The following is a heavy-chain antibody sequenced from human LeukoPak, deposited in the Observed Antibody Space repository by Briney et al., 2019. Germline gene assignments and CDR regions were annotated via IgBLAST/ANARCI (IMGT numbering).Heavy chain of an antibody. V-gene: IGHV3-48*01. J-gene: IGHJ4*02. Sequence: GGSLRLSCAASGFRFSDYSMNWVRQAPGKGLEWISYISSSGSPIYYADSVKGRFTIARDNAKNSLFLQMNSLRAEDTAVYYCARGVAAAVDYWGQGTLVTVSS. CDR1: GFRFSDYS. CDR2: ISSSGSPI. D-gene: IGHD6-13*01. CDR3: ARGVAAAVDY.